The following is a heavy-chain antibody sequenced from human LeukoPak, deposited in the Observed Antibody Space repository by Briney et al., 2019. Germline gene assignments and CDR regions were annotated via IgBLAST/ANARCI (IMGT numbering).Heavy chain of an antibody. D-gene: IGHD6-19*01. J-gene: IGHJ4*02. CDR1: GYTFTGYY. Sequence: ASVKVSCKTSGYTFTGYYMHWVRQAPGQGLEWMGWINPNSGGTNYAQEFQGRVTMTRDTSISTANMELSSLRSDDTAVYYCARDGTIAVAGYWGQGTLVTVSS. CDR3: ARDGTIAVAGY. V-gene: IGHV1-2*02. CDR2: INPNSGGT.